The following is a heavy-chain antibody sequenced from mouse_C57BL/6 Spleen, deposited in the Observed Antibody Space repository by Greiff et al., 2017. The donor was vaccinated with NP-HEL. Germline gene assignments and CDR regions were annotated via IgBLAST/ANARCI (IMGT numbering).Heavy chain of an antibody. Sequence: VQRVESGGDLVKPGGSLKLSCAASGFTFSSYGMSWVRQTPDKRLEWVATISSGGSYTYYPDSVKGRFTISRDNAKNTLYLQMSSLKSEDTAMYYCARQGSNYGFDVWGTGTTVTVSS. V-gene: IGHV5-6*01. J-gene: IGHJ1*03. CDR2: ISSGGSYT. CDR3: ARQGSNYGFDV. D-gene: IGHD2-5*01. CDR1: GFTFSSYG.